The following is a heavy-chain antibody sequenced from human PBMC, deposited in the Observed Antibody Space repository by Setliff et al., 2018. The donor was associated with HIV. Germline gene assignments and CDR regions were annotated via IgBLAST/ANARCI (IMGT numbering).Heavy chain of an antibody. Sequence: ASVKVSCKASGYTFTSYGLNWVRQAPGQGLEWMGWISANNGNTNYAQKLQGRVTMTTDTSTSTAYMEMRSLRSDDTAVYYCAREPGEYYDYRSGILRGGWFDPWGQGTLVTVSS. V-gene: IGHV1-18*01. J-gene: IGHJ5*02. CDR3: AREPGEYYDYRSGILRGGWFDP. CDR1: GYTFTSYG. D-gene: IGHD3-3*01. CDR2: ISANNGNT.